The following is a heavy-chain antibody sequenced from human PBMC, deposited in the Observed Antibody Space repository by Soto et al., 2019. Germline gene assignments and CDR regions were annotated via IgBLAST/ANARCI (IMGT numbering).Heavy chain of an antibody. CDR1: GFTFSSYA. V-gene: IGHV3-30-3*01. D-gene: IGHD6-13*01. Sequence: QVQLVESGGGVVQPGRSLRLSCAASGFTFSSYAMHWVRQAPGKGLEWVAVISYDGSNKYYADSVKGRFTISRDNSKNTLYLQMNSLRGEDTAVYYCARDENIYIAAAGNYYYYGMDVWGQGTTVTVSS. J-gene: IGHJ6*02. CDR3: ARDENIYIAAAGNYYYYGMDV. CDR2: ISYDGSNK.